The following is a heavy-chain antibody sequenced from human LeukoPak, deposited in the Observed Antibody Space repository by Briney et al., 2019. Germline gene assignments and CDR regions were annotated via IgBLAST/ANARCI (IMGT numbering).Heavy chain of an antibody. D-gene: IGHD3-10*01. J-gene: IGHJ4*02. CDR3: ARDSHSGFE. V-gene: IGHV4-34*01. CDR1: GGSFSFYF. CDR2: IDNRGSI. Sequence: PSETLALTCAVSGGSFSFYFCHWIRQSPGKGLEWIGEIDNRGSIQYNPSLMSRVTISLDTSRNHFSLKLASVTAADTAVYFCARDSHSGFEWGQGTLVTVSS.